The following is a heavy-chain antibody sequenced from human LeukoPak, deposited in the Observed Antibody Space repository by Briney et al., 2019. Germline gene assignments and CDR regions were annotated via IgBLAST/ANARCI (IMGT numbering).Heavy chain of an antibody. V-gene: IGHV4-34*01. D-gene: IGHD2-15*01. CDR3: ASPFCSGGGCYFDD. Sequence: PSETLSLTCAIYGGSFNGYYWSWIRQPPGKGLEGIGEINNSGSTTYNPSLKSRVTISVDTSKNQFSLRLSSMTAADTAFYYCASPFCSGGGCYFDDWGQGSLVTVSS. CDR2: INNSGST. J-gene: IGHJ4*02. CDR1: GGSFNGYY.